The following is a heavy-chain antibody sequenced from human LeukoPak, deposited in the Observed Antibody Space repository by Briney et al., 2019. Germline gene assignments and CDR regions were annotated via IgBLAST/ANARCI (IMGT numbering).Heavy chain of an antibody. J-gene: IGHJ4*02. V-gene: IGHV4-34*01. CDR3: ARDGSSWPFFDS. CDR2: INHSGST. CDR1: GGSFSGYY. D-gene: IGHD6-13*01. Sequence: SETLSLTCAVYGGSFSGYYWSWIRQPPGKGLEWIGEINHSGSTNYNPSLKSRVTISVDTSKNQFSLKLISVTAADTAVYYCARDGSSWPFFDSWGQGTLVTVSS.